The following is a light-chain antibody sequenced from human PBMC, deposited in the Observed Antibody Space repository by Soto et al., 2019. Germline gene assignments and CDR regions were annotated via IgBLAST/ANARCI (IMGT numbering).Light chain of an antibody. CDR3: CSYAGTYTSSYV. J-gene: IGLJ1*01. CDR2: DAT. V-gene: IGLV3-21*02. Sequence: SYELTQPPLVSVAPGQTAKITCGGDKIGSKIVHWYKQRPGQAPVAVVFDATDRPSGIPDRFSGSKSGNTASLTISGLQAEDEADYYCCSYAGTYTSSYVFGTGTKLTVL. CDR1: KIGSKI.